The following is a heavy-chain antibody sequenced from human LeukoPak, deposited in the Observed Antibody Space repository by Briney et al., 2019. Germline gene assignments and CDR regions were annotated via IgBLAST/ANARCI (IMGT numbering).Heavy chain of an antibody. D-gene: IGHD3/OR15-3a*01. CDR1: GYTLTELS. CDR3: ATVRPRFRAGYYMYFDY. J-gene: IGHJ4*02. V-gene: IGHV1-24*01. CDR2: FDPEDGET. Sequence: ASVKVSCKASGYTLTELSMHWVRQAPGKGLEWMGGFDPEDGETIYAQKFQGRVTITEDTSTDTAYMELSSLRSEDTAVYYCATVRPRFRAGYYMYFDYWGQGTLVTVSS.